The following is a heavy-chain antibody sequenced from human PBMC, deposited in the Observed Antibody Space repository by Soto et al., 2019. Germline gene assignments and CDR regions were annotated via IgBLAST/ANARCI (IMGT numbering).Heavy chain of an antibody. CDR2: IIPIFGTA. CDR3: ASSTYDSSGYYYNYYYYGMDV. D-gene: IGHD3-22*01. J-gene: IGHJ6*02. Sequence: QVQLVQSGAEVKKPGSSVKVSCKASGGTFSSYAISWVRQAPGQGLEWMGGIIPIFGTANYAQKFLGRVTITADKSTSTAYMELSSLRSEDTAVYYCASSTYDSSGYYYNYYYYGMDVWGQGTTVTVSS. CDR1: GGTFSSYA. V-gene: IGHV1-69*06.